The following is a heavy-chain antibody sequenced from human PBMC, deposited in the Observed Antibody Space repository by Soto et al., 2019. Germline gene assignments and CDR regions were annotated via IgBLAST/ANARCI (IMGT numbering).Heavy chain of an antibody. CDR3: ARGITGTTYYLDY. D-gene: IGHD1-7*01. CDR2: INHSGST. Sequence: SETLSLTCAVYGGSFSGYYWSWIRQPPGKGLEWIGEINHSGSTNYNPSLKSRVTISVDTSKNQFSLKLSSVTAADTAVYYCARGITGTTYYLDYWGQGTLVTVSS. CDR1: GGSFSGYY. V-gene: IGHV4-34*01. J-gene: IGHJ4*02.